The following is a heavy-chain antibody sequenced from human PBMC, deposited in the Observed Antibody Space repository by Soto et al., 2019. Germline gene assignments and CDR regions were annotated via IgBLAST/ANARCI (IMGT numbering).Heavy chain of an antibody. J-gene: IGHJ4*02. CDR1: GGSFSGYY. D-gene: IGHD3-3*01. V-gene: IGHV4-34*01. Sequence: PSETRSLTCAVYGGSFSGYYWSWIRQPPGKGLEWIGEINHSGSTNYNPSLKSRVTISVDTSKNQVVLTMANLDLADTATYYCAHRVLRTVFGLVTTTAIYFDFWGQGTPVTVSS. CDR3: AHRVLRTVFGLVTTTAIYFDF. CDR2: INHSGST.